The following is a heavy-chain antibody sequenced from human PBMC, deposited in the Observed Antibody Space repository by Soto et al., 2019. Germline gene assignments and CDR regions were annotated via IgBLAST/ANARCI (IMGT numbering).Heavy chain of an antibody. CDR2: IYWNNDK. V-gene: IGHV2-5*01. Sequence: QITLKESGPTLVKPTQTLTLTCTFSVFSLSTTAVGVGWIRQPPGKALEWLALIYWNNDKLYNPSLKSRLTITKDTANNRVVLTMTTVDHVDTATYYGAHRPYAGTLPFDFWGQGTLVTVSS. J-gene: IGHJ4*02. CDR3: AHRPYAGTLPFDF. D-gene: IGHD1-26*01. CDR1: VFSLSTTAVG.